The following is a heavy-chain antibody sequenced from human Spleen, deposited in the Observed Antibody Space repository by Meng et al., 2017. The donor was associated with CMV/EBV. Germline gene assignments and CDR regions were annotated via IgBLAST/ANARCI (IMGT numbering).Heavy chain of an antibody. CDR2: IIPVFHTA. CDR3: ARGVIGLRFTPLDY. Sequence: SVKVSCKASGGTFSSYVISWVRQAPGQGLEWMGGIIPVFHTANYAQKFQGRVTITTDESTNTAYMELSSLRSDDTAVYYCARGVIGLRFTPLDYWGQGTLVTVSS. V-gene: IGHV1-69*05. J-gene: IGHJ4*02. CDR1: GGTFSSYV. D-gene: IGHD3-3*01.